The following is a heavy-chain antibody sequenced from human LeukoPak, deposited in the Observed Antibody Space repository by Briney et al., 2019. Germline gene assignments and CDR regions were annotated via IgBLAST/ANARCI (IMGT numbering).Heavy chain of an antibody. V-gene: IGHV1-69*04. CDR1: GGTFSSYA. CDR3: ASKLDIVATTTHAFDI. J-gene: IGHJ3*02. D-gene: IGHD5-12*01. CDR2: IIPILGIA. Sequence: GASVKVSCKASGGTFSSYAISWVRQAPGQGLEWMGRIIPILGIANYAQKFQGRVTITVDKSTSTAYMELSSLRSEDTAVYYCASKLDIVATTTHAFDIWGQGTMVTVSS.